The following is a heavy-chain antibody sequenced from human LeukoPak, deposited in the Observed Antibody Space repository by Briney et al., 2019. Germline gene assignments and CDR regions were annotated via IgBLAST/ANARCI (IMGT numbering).Heavy chain of an antibody. V-gene: IGHV4-4*07. D-gene: IGHD6-19*01. Sequence: SETLSLTCKVSGGSLGNYYWSWIRQPAGQGLEWIGRIYPTGHTHYNPSLKSRVTMSVDTSKNQFSLKMTSMTAADTAVYYCARITDPDYRSGWSGADYWGRGTQVTVSA. CDR2: IYPTGHT. J-gene: IGHJ4*02. CDR1: GGSLGNYY. CDR3: ARITDPDYRSGWSGADY.